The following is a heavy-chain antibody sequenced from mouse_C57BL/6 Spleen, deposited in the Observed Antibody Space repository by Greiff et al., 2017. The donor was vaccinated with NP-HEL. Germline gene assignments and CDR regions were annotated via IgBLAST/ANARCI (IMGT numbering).Heavy chain of an antibody. J-gene: IGHJ1*03. CDR3: TEALLRYWYFDV. V-gene: IGHV6-3*01. CDR1: GFTFSNYW. D-gene: IGHD1-1*01. CDR2: IRLKSDNYAT. Sequence: EVKVEESGGGLVQPGGSMKLSCVASGFTFSNYWMNWVRQSPEKGLEWVAQIRLKSDNYATHYAESVKGRFTISRDDSKSSVYLQMNNLRAEDTGIYYCTEALLRYWYFDVWGTGTTVTVSS.